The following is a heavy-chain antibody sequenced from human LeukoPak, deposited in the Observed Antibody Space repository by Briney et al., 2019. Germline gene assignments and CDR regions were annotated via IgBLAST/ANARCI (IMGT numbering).Heavy chain of an antibody. J-gene: IGHJ4*02. CDR3: ARPLTLYDSSGYASDY. V-gene: IGHV3-30-3*01. CDR2: ISYDGSNK. D-gene: IGHD3-22*01. CDR1: GFTFSSYA. Sequence: GSLRLSCAASGFTFSSYAMHWVRQAPSKGLEWVAVISYDGSNKYYADSVKGRFTISRDNSKNTLYLQMNSLRAEDTAVYYCARPLTLYDSSGYASDYWGQGTLVTVSS.